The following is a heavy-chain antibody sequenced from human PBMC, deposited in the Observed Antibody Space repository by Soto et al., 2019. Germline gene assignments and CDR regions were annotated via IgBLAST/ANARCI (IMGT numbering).Heavy chain of an antibody. Sequence: EVDLVESGGGLVQSGGSLRLSCAASGFTFRNYGMNWVRQAPGKGLEWVSYIGIGSSTKYYADSVKGRFNISRDNAKNSLYLQMNSLRAEDTAVYYCARDQLYYNDISGRPLNAFDVWGQGTMVTVSS. CDR3: ARDQLYYNDISGRPLNAFDV. D-gene: IGHD3-22*01. CDR2: IGIGSSTK. J-gene: IGHJ3*01. CDR1: GFTFRNYG. V-gene: IGHV3-48*01.